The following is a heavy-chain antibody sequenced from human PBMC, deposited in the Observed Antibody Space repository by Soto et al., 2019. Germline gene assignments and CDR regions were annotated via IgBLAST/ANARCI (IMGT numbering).Heavy chain of an antibody. CDR3: SRLHGYCISSSCHGHYAMDV. CDR1: GDSISSNSHY. CDR2: IYYDGNT. V-gene: IGHV4-39*01. J-gene: IGHJ6*02. D-gene: IGHD2-2*01. Sequence: SETLSLTCTVSGDSISSNSHYWGWIRQPPGKGLESIANIYYDGNTYYNPSLKSRVTISLDTSKNQFSLRLNSVTAADTAVYYCSRLHGYCISSSCHGHYAMDVWGQGTTVTVS.